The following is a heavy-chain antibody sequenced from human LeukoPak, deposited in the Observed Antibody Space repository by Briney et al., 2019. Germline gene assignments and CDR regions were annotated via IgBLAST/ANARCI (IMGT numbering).Heavy chain of an antibody. CDR1: GFTFSSYG. D-gene: IGHD3-9*01. V-gene: IGHV3-23*01. J-gene: IGHJ4*02. CDR2: ISGSGGTT. Sequence: PGGSLRLSCAASGFTFSSYGMSWVRQAPGKGLEWVSAISGSGGTTYYADSVKGRFTISRDNSKNTLYLQMNSLRAEDTAVYYCAKDRSVLRYFDWLPFDYWGQGTLVTVSS. CDR3: AKDRSVLRYFDWLPFDY.